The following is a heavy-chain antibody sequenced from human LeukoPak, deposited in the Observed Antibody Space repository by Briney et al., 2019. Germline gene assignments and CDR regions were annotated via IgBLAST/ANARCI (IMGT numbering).Heavy chain of an antibody. V-gene: IGHV4-30-2*01. D-gene: IGHD2-2*01. Sequence: PSETLSLTCAVSGGSISSGGYSWSWIRQPPGKGGGWIGYIYYSGSTYYNPSLKSRVTLSVDGSKNQFSLKLSSVTAADTAVYYCAGRYCSSTSCYESYYYYGMDVWGQGTTVTVSS. CDR3: AGRYCSSTSCYESYYYYGMDV. CDR1: GGSISSGGYS. J-gene: IGHJ6*02. CDR2: IYYSGST.